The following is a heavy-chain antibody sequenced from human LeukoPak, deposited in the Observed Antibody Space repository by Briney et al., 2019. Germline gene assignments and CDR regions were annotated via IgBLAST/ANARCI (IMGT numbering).Heavy chain of an antibody. Sequence: GGSLRLSCAASGFTFSSYAMSWVRQAPGKGLEWVSAISGSGGSTYYADSVKGRFTISRDNSKNTLYLQMNSLRAEDAAVYYCAKDRLGDSSGYYYDPWGQGTLVTVSS. D-gene: IGHD3-22*01. V-gene: IGHV3-23*01. CDR2: ISGSGGST. CDR1: GFTFSSYA. J-gene: IGHJ5*02. CDR3: AKDRLGDSSGYYYDP.